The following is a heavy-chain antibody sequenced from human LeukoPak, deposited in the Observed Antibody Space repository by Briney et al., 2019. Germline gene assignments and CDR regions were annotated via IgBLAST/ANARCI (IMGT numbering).Heavy chain of an antibody. Sequence: GGSLTLSCGASGFTFSSYAMSWVRRAPGRGLEWVSSICGSGGSTYYADSVKGRFTISRDNSKNTLYLQMNSLRAEDTAVYYCAKGPTWQLGYYFDYWGQGTLVTVSS. D-gene: IGHD6-13*01. CDR2: ICGSGGST. J-gene: IGHJ4*02. CDR3: AKGPTWQLGYYFDY. CDR1: GFTFSSYA. V-gene: IGHV3-23*01.